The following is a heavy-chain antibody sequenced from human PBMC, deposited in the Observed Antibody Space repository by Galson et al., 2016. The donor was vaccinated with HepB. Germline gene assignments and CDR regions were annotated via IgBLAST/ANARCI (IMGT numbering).Heavy chain of an antibody. D-gene: IGHD2-2*01. CDR1: GYTFISYG. V-gene: IGHV1-18*01. CDR2: ISGYNGNT. J-gene: IGHJ6*02. CDR3: ARDGCFLPDANAYYYGMDV. Sequence: SVKVSCKASGYTFISYGISWVRQAPGQGLEWMGWISGYNGNTNYAQKLQGRITMTTDTSTNTAYMELRSLRSDDTAVYYCARDGCFLPDANAYYYGMDVWGQGTTVTVSS.